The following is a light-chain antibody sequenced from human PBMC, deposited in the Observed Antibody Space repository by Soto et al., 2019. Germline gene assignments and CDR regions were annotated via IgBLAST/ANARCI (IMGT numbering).Light chain of an antibody. CDR3: QQYVHKIT. Sequence: DIPMTQSPSSLSASVGDRVTITCQASQAISNHLHWYQQKSGKAPKLLIYDASNLDTGVPSRLSGSGSGADFSFTISSLQPDDIATYYCQQYVHKITFGGGTKVEIK. V-gene: IGKV1-33*01. CDR1: QAISNH. CDR2: DAS. J-gene: IGKJ4*01.